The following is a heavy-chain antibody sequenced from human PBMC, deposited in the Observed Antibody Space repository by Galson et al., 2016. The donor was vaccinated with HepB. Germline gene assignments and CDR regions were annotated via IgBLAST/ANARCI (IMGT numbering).Heavy chain of an antibody. J-gene: IGHJ4*02. CDR1: A. CDR3: AKGWSGPDS. D-gene: IGHD3-3*01. Sequence: AMSWVRQAPGQGLEWVSAISSTSHSTYYADSVKGRFTISRDNAKNTLSLQMDSLKIDDTAVYYCAKGWSGPDSWGQGTLVTVSS. V-gene: IGHV3-23*01. CDR2: ISSTSHST.